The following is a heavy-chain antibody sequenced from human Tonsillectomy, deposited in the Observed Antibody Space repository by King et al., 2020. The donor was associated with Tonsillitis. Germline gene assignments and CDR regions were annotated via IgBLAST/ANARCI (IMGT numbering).Heavy chain of an antibody. D-gene: IGHD3-3*01. CDR3: VKTMSGYYYDY. CDR1: GFTFSSYP. Sequence: VQLVESGGGLVQPGGSLRLSCSASGFTFSSYPMHWVRQAPGKGLEYVSVISSNGGTTYYADSVKGRFTISRDNSKNTLYLQMSSLNTEDTAVYYCVKTMSGYYYDYWGQGTLVTVSS. CDR2: ISSNGGTT. J-gene: IGHJ4*02. V-gene: IGHV3-64D*06.